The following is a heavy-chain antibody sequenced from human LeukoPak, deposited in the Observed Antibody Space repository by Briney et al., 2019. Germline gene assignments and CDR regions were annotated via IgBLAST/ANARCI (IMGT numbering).Heavy chain of an antibody. V-gene: IGHV1-69*06. CDR2: IIPIFGTA. CDR1: GGTFSSYA. CDR3: ARHRRGDTAMVTKFDP. Sequence: ASVKVSCKASGGTFSSYAISWVRQAPGQGLEWMGGIIPIFGTANYAQKFQGKVTITADKSTSTAYMELSSLRSEDTAVYYCARHRRGDTAMVTKFDPWGQGTLVTVSS. J-gene: IGHJ5*02. D-gene: IGHD5-18*01.